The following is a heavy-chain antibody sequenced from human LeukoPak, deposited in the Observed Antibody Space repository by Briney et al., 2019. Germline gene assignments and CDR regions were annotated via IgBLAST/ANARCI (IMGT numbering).Heavy chain of an antibody. Sequence: GRSLRLSCAASGFTFSSYAMHWVRQAPGKGLEWVAVISYDGSNKYYADSVKGRFTISRDNSKNTLYLQMNSLRAEDTAVYYCARLPSYGHRRGFDYWGQGTLVTVSS. V-gene: IGHV3-30-3*01. CDR2: ISYDGSNK. CDR1: GFTFSSYA. J-gene: IGHJ4*02. D-gene: IGHD5-18*01. CDR3: ARLPSYGHRRGFDY.